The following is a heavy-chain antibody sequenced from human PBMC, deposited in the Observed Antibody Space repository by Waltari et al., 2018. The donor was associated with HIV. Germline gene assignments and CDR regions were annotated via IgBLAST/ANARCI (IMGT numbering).Heavy chain of an antibody. D-gene: IGHD2-15*01. V-gene: IGHV4-59*11. J-gene: IGHJ4*02. CDR3: AREAHCSGGTCYRPY. Sequence: QVQLQESGPGLVKPSETLSLTCTVSGGSISSHYWSWIRKSPGRGLEWIGYIYNNGDTNYSPSFRSRVTISLDTSKSQFFLKLRSVTAADTAVYYCAREAHCSGGTCYRPYWGQGALVTVSS. CDR2: IYNNGDT. CDR1: GGSISSHY.